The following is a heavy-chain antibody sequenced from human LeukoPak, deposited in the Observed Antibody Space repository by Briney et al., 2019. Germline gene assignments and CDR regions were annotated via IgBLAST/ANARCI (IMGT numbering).Heavy chain of an antibody. CDR3: VKDPDPRYCSSTSCSPI. D-gene: IGHD2-2*01. J-gene: IGHJ3*02. CDR1: GFTFSNYA. Sequence: GGSLRLSCAASGFTFSNYAMTWVRQAPGKGLEWVSTISASGRSTYYADSVKGRFTISRDNSKNTLYLQMNSLRVEDTAVYYCVKDPDPRYCSSTSCSPIWGQGTMVTVSS. CDR2: ISASGRST. V-gene: IGHV3-23*01.